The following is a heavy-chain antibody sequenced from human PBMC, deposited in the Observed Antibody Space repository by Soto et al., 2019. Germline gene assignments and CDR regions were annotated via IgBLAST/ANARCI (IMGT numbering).Heavy chain of an antibody. CDR3: ARDSESSGRYPPFDY. J-gene: IGHJ4*02. Sequence: EVQLVDSGGGLVKPGGSLRLSCAASGFTFSSYSMDWVRQAPGKGLEWVSSSSSSSSYIYYADSVQGRFTISIDNAKSSLYLQMNSLRAEDTAVYYCARDSESSGRYPPFDYWGQGTLVTVCS. V-gene: IGHV3-21*01. CDR1: GFTFSSYS. D-gene: IGHD1-26*01. CDR2: SSSSSSYI.